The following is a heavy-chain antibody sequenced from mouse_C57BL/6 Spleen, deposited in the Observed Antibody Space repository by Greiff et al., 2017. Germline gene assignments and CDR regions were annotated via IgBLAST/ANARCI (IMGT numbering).Heavy chain of an antibody. CDR1: GYTFTSYW. CDR2: INPSNGGT. D-gene: IGHD1-1*01. CDR3: ASRRDYYGSSYGFAY. Sequence: VQLQQSGTELVKPGASVKLSCKASGYTFTSYWMHWVKQRPGQGLEWIGNINPSNGGTNYNEKFKSKATLTVDKASSTAYMQLSSATSEDSAVYYGASRRDYYGSSYGFAYWGQGTLVTVSA. J-gene: IGHJ3*01. V-gene: IGHV1-53*01.